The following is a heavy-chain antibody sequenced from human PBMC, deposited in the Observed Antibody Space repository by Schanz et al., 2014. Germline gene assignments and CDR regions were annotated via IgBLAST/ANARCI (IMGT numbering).Heavy chain of an antibody. CDR1: GFTFSTFA. CDR3: ARGGFGEVSYFDY. D-gene: IGHD3-10*01. J-gene: IGHJ4*02. V-gene: IGHV3-64*04. CDR2: ISNNGDST. Sequence: QVQLVESGGGVVQPGRSLRLSCSASGFTFSTFAMHWVRQAPGKGLEYISAISNNGDSTYYADSVKGRFTISRDNSKNTLYLQMNSLRPEDTAVYYCARGGFGEVSYFDYWGQGTLVTVSS.